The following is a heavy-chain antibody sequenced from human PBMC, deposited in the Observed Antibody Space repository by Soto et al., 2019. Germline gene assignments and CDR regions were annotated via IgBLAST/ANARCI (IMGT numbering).Heavy chain of an antibody. CDR1: GGSFSGYY. Sequence: QVQLQQRGAGLLKPSETLSLTCAVYGGSFSGYYWSWIRQPPGKGLEWIGEINHSGSTNYNPSLKSRVTILVDTSKNQFSLKLSSVTAADTAVYYCARVGSTVTTLDYWGQGTLVTVSS. D-gene: IGHD4-17*01. CDR3: ARVGSTVTTLDY. V-gene: IGHV4-34*01. J-gene: IGHJ4*02. CDR2: INHSGST.